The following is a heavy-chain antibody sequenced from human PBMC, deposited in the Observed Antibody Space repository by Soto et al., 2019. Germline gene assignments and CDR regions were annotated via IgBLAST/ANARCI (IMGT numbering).Heavy chain of an antibody. Sequence: GGSLRLSCAASGFTFSSYSMNWVRQAPGKGLEWVSSISSSSSYIYYEDSVKGRFTISRDNSKNMVYLQMNSLRAEDTAVYYCARDRYYFGSGSYGPDYWGQGTLVTVSS. CDR1: GFTFSSYS. D-gene: IGHD3-10*01. V-gene: IGHV3-21*06. CDR3: ARDRYYFGSGSYGPDY. CDR2: ISSSSSYI. J-gene: IGHJ4*02.